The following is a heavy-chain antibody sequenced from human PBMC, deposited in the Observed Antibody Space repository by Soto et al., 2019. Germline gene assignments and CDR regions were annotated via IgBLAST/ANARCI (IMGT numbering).Heavy chain of an antibody. CDR2: VNDSGNS. Sequence: QVQLHEWGAGQLRASETLSLTCGVSGGSFRGYYWSWIRQPPGKGLEWIGEVNDSGNSNYNPSLKRRVVISVDTPKNEFSLKMNTVTAADTGVYYCARVRRWLPEEMVDLWGQGALVTVSS. D-gene: IGHD5-12*01. V-gene: IGHV4-34*01. J-gene: IGHJ5*02. CDR3: ARVRRWLPEEMVDL. CDR1: GGSFRGYY.